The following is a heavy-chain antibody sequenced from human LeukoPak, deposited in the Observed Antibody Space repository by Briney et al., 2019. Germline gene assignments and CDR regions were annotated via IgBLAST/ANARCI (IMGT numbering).Heavy chain of an antibody. CDR2: INPNSGST. CDR3: ARGRYDSSGYYHYTFDY. CDR1: GYTFTGYY. V-gene: IGHV1-2*06. J-gene: IGHJ4*02. D-gene: IGHD3-22*01. Sequence: ASVKVSCKASGYTFTGYYMLGVRQPPGQGGEWMGRINPNSGSTNYDQKFKGRVTMTRDTSISTASLELSRLTSDDTAVYYCARGRYDSSGYYHYTFDYWGQGTLVTVSS.